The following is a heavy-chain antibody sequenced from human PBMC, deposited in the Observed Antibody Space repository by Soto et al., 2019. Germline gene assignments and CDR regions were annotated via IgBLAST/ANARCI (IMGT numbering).Heavy chain of an antibody. CDR2: INESGST. CDR1: GQSFSGHS. D-gene: IGHD1-1*01. CDR3: ARGSGIVALPGELEDVKYDY. J-gene: IGHJ4*02. V-gene: IGHV4-34*01. Sequence: QVQLQQWGAGLVKPSETLSLSCAVYGQSFSGHSWAWIRQPPGKGLEWIGEINESGSTYYNPSLKSRVTISTDTSKNQFPLELSSVSAADTAAYFCARGSGIVALPGELEDVKYDYWGQGTLVNVSS.